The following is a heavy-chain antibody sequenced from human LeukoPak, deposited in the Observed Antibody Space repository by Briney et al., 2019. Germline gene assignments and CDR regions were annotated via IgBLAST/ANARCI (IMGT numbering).Heavy chain of an antibody. Sequence: GGSLRLSCAASGFTFSSYTMNWVRQAPGKGLEWVSSISSSSSAIYYAASAKGRFTISRDNAKNSLYLQMNSLRDEDTAVYYCARGALRYSDYWGQGTLVTVPS. V-gene: IGHV3-48*02. CDR3: ARGALRYSDY. CDR2: ISSSSSAI. J-gene: IGHJ4*02. D-gene: IGHD3-9*01. CDR1: GFTFSSYT.